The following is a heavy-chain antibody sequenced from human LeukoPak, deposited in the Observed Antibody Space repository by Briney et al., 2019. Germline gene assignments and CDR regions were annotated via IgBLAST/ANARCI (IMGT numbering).Heavy chain of an antibody. CDR1: GGSFSGYY. J-gene: IGHJ6*02. D-gene: IGHD5-12*01. Sequence: PSETLSLTCAVYGGSFSGYYWSWIRQPPGKGLEWIGYIYYSGSTNYNPSLKSRVTISVDTSKNQFSLKLSSVTAADTAVYYCAREGGGYSGYDPRDYYYYGTDVWGQGTTVTVSS. V-gene: IGHV4-59*01. CDR3: AREGGGYSGYDPRDYYYYGTDV. CDR2: IYYSGST.